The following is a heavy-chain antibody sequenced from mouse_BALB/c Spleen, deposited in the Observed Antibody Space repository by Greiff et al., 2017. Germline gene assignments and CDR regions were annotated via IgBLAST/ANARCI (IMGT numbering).Heavy chain of an antibody. CDR1: GYTFTSYW. CDR3: TREGNDGYYWFAY. D-gene: IGHD2-3*01. V-gene: IGHV1-5*01. CDR2: IYPGNSDT. J-gene: IGHJ3*01. Sequence: VQLKESGTVLARPGASVKMSCKASGYTFTSYWMHWVKQRPGQGLEWIGAIYPGNSDTSYNQKFKGKAKLTAVTSTSTAYMELSSLTNEDSAVYYCTREGNDGYYWFAYWGQGTLVTVSA.